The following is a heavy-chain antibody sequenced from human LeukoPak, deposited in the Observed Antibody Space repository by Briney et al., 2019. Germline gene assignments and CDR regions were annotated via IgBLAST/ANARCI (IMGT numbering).Heavy chain of an antibody. CDR3: AGQQLVYAFDI. J-gene: IGHJ3*02. Sequence: SETLSLTCTVSGGSISSSSYSWGWIRQPPGKGLEWIGNIYYSGSTYYNPSLKSRVTISVDTSKNQFSLKLSSVTAADTAVYYCAGQQLVYAFDIWGQGTMVTVSS. CDR2: IYYSGST. V-gene: IGHV4-39*07. D-gene: IGHD6-13*01. CDR1: GGSISSSSYS.